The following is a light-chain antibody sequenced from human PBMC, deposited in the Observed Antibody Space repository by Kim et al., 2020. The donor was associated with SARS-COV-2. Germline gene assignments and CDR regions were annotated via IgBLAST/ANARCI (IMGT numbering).Light chain of an antibody. CDR1: NIGSKS. Sequence: APGKTARIICGGNNIGSKSVHWYQQKPGQAPVLVIYYDSDRPSGIPERFSGSNSGNTATLTISRVDAGDEADYYCQVWDSSSDHRVFGTGTKVTVL. J-gene: IGLJ1*01. CDR2: YDS. V-gene: IGLV3-21*04. CDR3: QVWDSSSDHRV.